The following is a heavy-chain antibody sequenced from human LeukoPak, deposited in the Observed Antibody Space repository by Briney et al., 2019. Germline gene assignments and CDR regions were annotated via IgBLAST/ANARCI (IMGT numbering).Heavy chain of an antibody. CDR2: IISSSSYI. Sequence: GGSLRLSCAASGFTFSSYWMGWVRQAPGKGLEWVSSIISSSSYIYYADSGKGRFTISRDNAKNSLYLQMNSLRAEDTAVYYCARARGLRYFTDYWGQGTLVTVSS. J-gene: IGHJ4*02. V-gene: IGHV3-21*01. D-gene: IGHD3-9*01. CDR1: GFTFSSYW. CDR3: ARARGLRYFTDY.